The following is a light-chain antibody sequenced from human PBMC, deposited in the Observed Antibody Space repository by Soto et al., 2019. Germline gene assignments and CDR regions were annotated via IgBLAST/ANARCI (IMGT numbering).Light chain of an antibody. CDR2: YNN. J-gene: IGLJ1*01. CDR1: NSNIASNT. CDR3: AAWDDTLKRYV. V-gene: IGLV1-44*01. Sequence: QSVLTQPPSASETPGQTVSMSCSGSNSNIASNTVNWYQHLPGTAPTLLIYYNNQRPSGVPDRFSGSKSGTSASLAISGLQSEDESDYYCAAWDDTLKRYVFGTGTKVTVL.